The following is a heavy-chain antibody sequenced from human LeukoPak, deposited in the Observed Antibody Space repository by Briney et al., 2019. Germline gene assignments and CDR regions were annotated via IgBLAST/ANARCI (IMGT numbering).Heavy chain of an antibody. CDR1: GGTFSSYA. CDR2: IIPILGIA. J-gene: IGHJ4*02. Sequence: SVKVSCKASGGTFSSYAISWVRQAPGQGLEWMGRIIPILGIANYAQKFQGRVKITADKSTSTAYMELSSLRSEDTAVYYCARDGLGYCSSTSCHGIAAAGTFDYWGQGTLVTVSS. D-gene: IGHD2-2*01. CDR3: ARDGLGYCSSTSCHGIAAAGTFDY. V-gene: IGHV1-69*04.